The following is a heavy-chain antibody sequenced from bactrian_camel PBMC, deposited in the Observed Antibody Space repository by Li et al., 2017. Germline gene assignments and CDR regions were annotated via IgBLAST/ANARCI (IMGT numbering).Heavy chain of an antibody. V-gene: IGHV3S1*01. CDR1: GFNFRLAS. D-gene: IGHD2*01. CDR2: IMSDNYR. Sequence: QVQLVESGGALVQPGGSLRLSCAASGFNFRLASMTWLRQPPGKELEWVSAIMSDNYRDYTDSVKGRFTISRDNAKNTLYLQMNSLKAEDTAMYYCANPAGSTWYYFDFWGRGTQVTVS. CDR3: ANPAGSTWYYFDF. J-gene: IGHJ6*01.